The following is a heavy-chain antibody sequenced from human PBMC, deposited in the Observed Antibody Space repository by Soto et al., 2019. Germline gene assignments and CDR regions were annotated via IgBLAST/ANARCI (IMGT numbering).Heavy chain of an antibody. CDR2: INTGNGHT. CDR1: GITYTTYA. J-gene: IGHJ5*02. CDR3: ARAISGYVT. V-gene: IGHV1-3*04. Sequence: QVQLVQSGAEVKKPGASVKGSCKASGITYTTYAIHWVRQAPGRGLEWMGWINTGNGHTRYSQRFQGRVTLTTDTSASTAYMDLSSLTSEDTAVYYCARAISGYVTWGQGTLITVSS. D-gene: IGHD5-12*01.